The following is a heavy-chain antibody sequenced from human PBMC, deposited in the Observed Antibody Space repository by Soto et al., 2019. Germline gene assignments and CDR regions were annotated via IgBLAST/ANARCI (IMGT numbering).Heavy chain of an antibody. Sequence: GASVKVSCKASGGTFSMYAISGVLRSPGQWLEWMGGIIPIFGTANYAQKFQGRVTITADESTSTAYMELSSLRSEDTAVYYCARGPRVVPAADYYYYGMDVWGQGTTVTV. CDR3: ARGPRVVPAADYYYYGMDV. D-gene: IGHD2-2*01. CDR1: GGTFSMYA. CDR2: IIPIFGTA. J-gene: IGHJ6*02. V-gene: IGHV1-69*13.